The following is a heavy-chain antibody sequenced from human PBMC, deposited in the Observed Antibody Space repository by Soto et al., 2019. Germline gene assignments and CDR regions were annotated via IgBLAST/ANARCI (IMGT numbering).Heavy chain of an antibody. Sequence: EVQLVESGGGLVQPGGSLRLSCAASGLTFSSYWMSWVRQAPGKGLEWVANIKQDGSEKYYVDSVKGRFTISRDNAKKSLYLQMNSLRVEDTAVYYCARARSRGYNYGYCLDYWCQGTLVTVSS. D-gene: IGHD5-18*01. CDR1: GLTFSSYW. CDR3: ARARSRGYNYGYCLDY. CDR2: IKQDGSEK. J-gene: IGHJ4*02. V-gene: IGHV3-7*01.